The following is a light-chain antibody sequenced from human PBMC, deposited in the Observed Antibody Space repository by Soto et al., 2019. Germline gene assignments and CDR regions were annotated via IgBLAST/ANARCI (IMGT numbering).Light chain of an antibody. CDR3: QQSSATPPT. Sequence: DIQLTQSPSSLSASVGDRVTFTCRASQAIDTFLHWYHQTPGKTPDLLIYEASRLQSGVSSRFSGSRSWTDFTLTITSLQPEDFGTYYCQQSSATPPTFGQGTNLHIK. J-gene: IGKJ2*01. CDR2: EAS. V-gene: IGKV1-39*01. CDR1: QAIDTF.